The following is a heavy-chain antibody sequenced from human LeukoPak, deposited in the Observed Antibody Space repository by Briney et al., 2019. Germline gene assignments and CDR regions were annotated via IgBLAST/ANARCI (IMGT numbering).Heavy chain of an antibody. Sequence: SETLSVTCAVYGGSFSGYYWSWIRQPPGKGLEWIREINHSGSTNYNPSLKSRVTISVDTSKNQFSLKLSSVTAADTAVYYCATIRTVTGNDYWGQGTLVTVSS. CDR3: ATIRTVTGNDY. CDR1: GGSFSGYY. D-gene: IGHD4-17*01. CDR2: INHSGST. V-gene: IGHV4-34*01. J-gene: IGHJ4*02.